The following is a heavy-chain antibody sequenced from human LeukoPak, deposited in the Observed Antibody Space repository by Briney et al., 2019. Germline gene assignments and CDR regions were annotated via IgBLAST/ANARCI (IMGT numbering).Heavy chain of an antibody. Sequence: ASVKVSCKASGGTFSSYAISWVRQAPGQGLEWMGGIIPIFGTANYAQKFQGRVTITADESTSTAYMELSSLRSEDTAVYYCARDRVVGATTAFDYWGQGTLVTVSS. CDR3: ARDRVVGATTAFDY. CDR2: IIPIFGTA. V-gene: IGHV1-69*01. D-gene: IGHD1-26*01. J-gene: IGHJ4*02. CDR1: GGTFSSYA.